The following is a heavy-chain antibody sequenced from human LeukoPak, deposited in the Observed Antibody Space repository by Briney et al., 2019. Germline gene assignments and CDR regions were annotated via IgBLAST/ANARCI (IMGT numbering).Heavy chain of an antibody. CDR3: ARGQGATVPQVGKNWFDP. CDR1: IDSFSNYH. Sequence: PSETLPLTCAVYIDSFSNYHWNWIRQTPAKGTEWIGEVNESGGTNISPSLRSRVILSVDTSKNQFSLKLISVTVADTAIYYCARGQGATVPQVGKNWFDPWGQGTRVTVSS. J-gene: IGHJ5*02. V-gene: IGHV4-34*01. D-gene: IGHD1-26*01. CDR2: VNESGGT.